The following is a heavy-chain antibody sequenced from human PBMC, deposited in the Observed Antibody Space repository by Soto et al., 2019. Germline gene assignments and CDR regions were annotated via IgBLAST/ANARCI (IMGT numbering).Heavy chain of an antibody. CDR2: ISSSGSTI. CDR1: GFTFSDYY. Sequence: QVQLVESGGGLVKPGGSLRLSCAASGFTFSDYYMSWIRQAPGKGLEWASYISSSGSTIYYADSVKGRFTISRDNAKNSLYLQRNSLRDEDAAVYYCAGDIVVVGGGKYGMDVWGQGTTVTVSS. CDR3: AGDIVVVGGGKYGMDV. J-gene: IGHJ6*02. D-gene: IGHD2-2*01. V-gene: IGHV3-11*01.